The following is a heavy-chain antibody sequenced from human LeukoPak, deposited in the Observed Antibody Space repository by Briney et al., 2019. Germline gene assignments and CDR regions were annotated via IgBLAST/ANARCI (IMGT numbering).Heavy chain of an antibody. Sequence: ASVKVSCKASGYTFTSYAMNWVRQAPGQGLEWMGWINTNTGNPTYAQGFTGRFVFSLDTSVSTAYLQISSLKAEDTAVYYCARGRRTIRSGYYVGYYYYYMDVWGKGTTVTVSS. CDR2: INTNTGNP. D-gene: IGHD3-3*01. CDR3: ARGRRTIRSGYYVGYYYYYMDV. J-gene: IGHJ6*03. CDR1: GYTFTSYA. V-gene: IGHV7-4-1*02.